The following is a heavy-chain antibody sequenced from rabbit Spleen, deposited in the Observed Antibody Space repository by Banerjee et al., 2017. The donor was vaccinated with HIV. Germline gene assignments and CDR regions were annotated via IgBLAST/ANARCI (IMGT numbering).Heavy chain of an antibody. Sequence: QEQLVESGGGLVQPEGSLTLTCTASGFSFSSGYYMCWVRQAPGKGLEWIACIGASSSGSTYYASWAKGRFTISKTSSTTVTLQMTSLTAADTATYFCARDRVGDAATGPLNLWGPGTLVTVS. D-gene: IGHD6-1*01. CDR1: GFSFSSGYY. J-gene: IGHJ4*01. CDR2: IGASSSGST. CDR3: ARDRVGDAATGPLNL. V-gene: IGHV1S45*01.